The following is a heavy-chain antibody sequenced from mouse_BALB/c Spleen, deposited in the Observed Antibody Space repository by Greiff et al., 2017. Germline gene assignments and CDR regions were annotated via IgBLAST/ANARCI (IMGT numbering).Heavy chain of an antibody. CDR1: GFNIKDTY. V-gene: IGHV14-3*02. D-gene: IGHD4-1*01. CDR2: IDPANGNT. J-gene: IGHJ2*01. Sequence: VQLQQSGAELVKPGASVKLSCTASGFNIKDTYMPWVKQRPEQGLEWIGRIDPANGNTKYDPKFQGKATITADTSSNTAYLQLSSLTSEDTPVYYWARRLGLFDYWGQGTTLTVSS. CDR3: ARRLGLFDY.